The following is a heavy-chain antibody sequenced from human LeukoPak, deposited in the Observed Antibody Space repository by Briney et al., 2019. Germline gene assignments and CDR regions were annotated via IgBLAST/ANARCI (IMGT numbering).Heavy chain of an antibody. D-gene: IGHD5-12*01. CDR3: ARDGGYAYGLTGFFDY. CDR1: GFTFSGSW. CDR2: ISYDGGKE. Sequence: GGSLRLSCAASGFTFSGSWMSWVRQAPGKGLEWVAVISYDGGKEYYGDSVKGRFTISRDNSKDTLHLQLNSLRPEDTAVYYCARDGGYAYGLTGFFDYWGQGTLVTVSS. J-gene: IGHJ4*02. V-gene: IGHV3-30*03.